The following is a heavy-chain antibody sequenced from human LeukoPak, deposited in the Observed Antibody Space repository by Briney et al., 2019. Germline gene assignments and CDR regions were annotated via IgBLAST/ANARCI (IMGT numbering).Heavy chain of an antibody. J-gene: IGHJ4*02. CDR3: AYGPVGATYFDY. D-gene: IGHD1-26*01. Sequence: GGSLRLSCAASGFTVNSNYMSWVRQAPGKGLEWVSVIYSGGSTYYADSVKGRFTISRDNSKNTLYLQMNSLRAEDAAVYYCAYGPVGATYFDYWGQGTLVTVSS. CDR1: GFTVNSNY. V-gene: IGHV3-66*02. CDR2: IYSGGST.